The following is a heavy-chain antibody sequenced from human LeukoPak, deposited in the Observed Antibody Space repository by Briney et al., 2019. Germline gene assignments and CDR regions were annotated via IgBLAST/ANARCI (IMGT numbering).Heavy chain of an antibody. CDR3: ARDRGYSYGSYNWFDP. J-gene: IGHJ5*02. Sequence: ETLSLTCTVSGGSISSYYWSWVRQAPGKGLEWVSVIYSGGSTYYADSVKGRFTISRDNSKNTLYLQMNSLRAEDTAVYYCARDRGYSYGSYNWFDPWGQGTLVTVSS. CDR1: GGSISSYY. CDR2: IYSGGST. D-gene: IGHD5-18*01. V-gene: IGHV3-53*01.